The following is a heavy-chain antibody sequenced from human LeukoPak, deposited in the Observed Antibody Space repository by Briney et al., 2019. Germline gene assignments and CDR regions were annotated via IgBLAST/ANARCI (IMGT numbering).Heavy chain of an antibody. V-gene: IGHV3-15*01. CDR3: TTSIRGVIISFDY. J-gene: IGHJ4*02. CDR2: IKSKTDGGTT. D-gene: IGHD3-10*01. CDR1: GFTFSNAW. Sequence: GGSLRLSCAASGFTFSNAWMSWVRQAPGKGLEWVGRIKSKTDGGTTDYAAPVKGRLTISRDDSKNTLYLQMNSLKTEDTAVYYCTTSIRGVIISFDYWGQGTLVTVSS.